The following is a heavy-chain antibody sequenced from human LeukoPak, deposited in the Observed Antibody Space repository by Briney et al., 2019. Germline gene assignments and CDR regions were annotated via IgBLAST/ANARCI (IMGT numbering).Heavy chain of an antibody. CDR3: ARHGNLMVRGVMQSVGAFDI. Sequence: PSETLSLTCTVSGGSISSYYWSWIRQPAGKGLEWIGRIYTSGSTNYNPSLKSRVTISVDTSKNQFSLKLSSVTAADTAVYYCARHGNLMVRGVMQSVGAFDIWGQGTMVTVSS. CDR2: IYTSGST. D-gene: IGHD3-10*01. CDR1: GGSISSYY. V-gene: IGHV4-4*07. J-gene: IGHJ3*02.